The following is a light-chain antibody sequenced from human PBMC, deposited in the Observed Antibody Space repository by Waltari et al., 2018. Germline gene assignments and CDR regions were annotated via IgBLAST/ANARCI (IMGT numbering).Light chain of an antibody. CDR1: SSDVGGYNY. CDR3: SSYISSSTLEL. Sequence: QSALTQPASVSGSPGQSITISCPGTSSDVGGYNYVSWYQQHPGKAPKLIIYDVSNRPSGFSNRFSGSKSGNTASLTISGLQAEDEADYYCSSYISSSTLELFGGGTSLTVL. J-gene: IGLJ2*01. CDR2: DVS. V-gene: IGLV2-14*03.